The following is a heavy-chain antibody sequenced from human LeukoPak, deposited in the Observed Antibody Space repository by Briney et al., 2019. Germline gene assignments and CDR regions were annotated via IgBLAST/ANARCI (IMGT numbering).Heavy chain of an antibody. J-gene: IGHJ6*03. Sequence: SETLSPTCTVSGGSISSYYWSWLRQPPGKGLEWIGNIFYSGSTNYNPSLKSRVTISVDTSKNQFSLMLSSVTAADTAVYYCARDSRVWSSTQYYYYYYMAVWGKGTTVTVSS. CDR3: ARDSRVWSSTQYYYYYYMAV. V-gene: IGHV4-59*01. D-gene: IGHD2-2*01. CDR2: IFYSGST. CDR1: GGSISSYY.